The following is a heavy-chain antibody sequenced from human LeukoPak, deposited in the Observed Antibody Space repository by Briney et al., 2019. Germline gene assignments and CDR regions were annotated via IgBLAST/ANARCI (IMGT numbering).Heavy chain of an antibody. CDR3: VRDVAYDFRNPYRYFQH. D-gene: IGHD3-3*01. V-gene: IGHV3-7*01. J-gene: IGHJ1*01. CDR2: IKQDRSEK. Sequence: PGGSLRLSCAASGFTFSTYWMTWVRQAPGKGLEWVANIKQDRSEKYYEDSMKGRFTISRDNAKSSLYLQMKSLGAEDTAVYYCVRDVAYDFRNPYRYFQHWGQGTLVTVSS. CDR1: GFTFSTYW.